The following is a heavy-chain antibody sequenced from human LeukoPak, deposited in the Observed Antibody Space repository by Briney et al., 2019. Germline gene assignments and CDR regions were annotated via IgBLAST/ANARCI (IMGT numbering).Heavy chain of an antibody. CDR3: ARDCPCYYYDSSGSTKGAFDI. J-gene: IGHJ3*02. D-gene: IGHD3-22*01. V-gene: IGHV1-46*01. CDR1: GYTFTSNY. Sequence: EASVKVSCKASGYTFTSNYMHWVRQAPGQGLEWMGIINPSGGSTSYAQKFQGRVTMTRDTSTSTVYMELSSLRSEDTAVYYCARDCPCYYYDSSGSTKGAFDIWGQGTMVTVSS. CDR2: INPSGGST.